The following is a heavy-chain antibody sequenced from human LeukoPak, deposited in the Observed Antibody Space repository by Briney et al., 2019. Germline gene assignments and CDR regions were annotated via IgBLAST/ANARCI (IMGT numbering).Heavy chain of an antibody. V-gene: IGHV4-34*01. J-gene: IGHJ6*03. Sequence: SETLSLTCAVYGGSFSDYYWSWIRQPPGKGLEWIGEINHSGSTNYNPSLKSRVTISVDTSKNQFSLKLSSATAADTAVYYCARGSSLPGDIVVVPAAQGYYYYMDVWGKGTTVTVSS. CDR3: ARGSSLPGDIVVVPAAQGYYYYMDV. CDR2: INHSGST. D-gene: IGHD2-2*01. CDR1: GGSFSDYY.